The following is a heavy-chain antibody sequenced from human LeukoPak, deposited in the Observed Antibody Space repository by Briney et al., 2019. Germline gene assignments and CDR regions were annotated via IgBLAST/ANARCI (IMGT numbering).Heavy chain of an antibody. V-gene: IGHV3-23*05. D-gene: IGHD6-25*01. CDR2: IYTNGRT. CDR1: GFIFKSYG. Sequence: GGSLRLSCVASGFIFKSYGMNWVRQAPGKGLEWVSGIYTNGRTRYADFVNGRFTISRDNSKNTLYLQMNSLRAEDTAVYYCAFQRGGGKDYWGQGTLVTVSS. CDR3: AFQRGGGKDY. J-gene: IGHJ4*02.